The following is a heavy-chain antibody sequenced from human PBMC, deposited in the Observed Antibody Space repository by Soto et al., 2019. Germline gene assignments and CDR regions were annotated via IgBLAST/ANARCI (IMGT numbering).Heavy chain of an antibody. CDR3: AKWGCGAGTCYSDS. CDR2: INPNTGYT. V-gene: IGHV1-2*02. D-gene: IGHD6-13*01. CDR1: GYSFSNFY. J-gene: IGHJ4*01. Sequence: ASVHVSCKTSGYSFSNFYIHWVRQAPGQGLEWMGWINPNTGYTKYAQKFQGRVAMTRDTSINTGYMELTRLRSDDTAVYYCAKWGCGAGTCYSDSWGHGTLVTVSS.